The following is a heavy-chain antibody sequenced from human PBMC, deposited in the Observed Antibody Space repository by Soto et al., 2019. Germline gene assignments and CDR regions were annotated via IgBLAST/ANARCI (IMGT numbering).Heavy chain of an antibody. CDR3: ARPTAVGATVRYLFDY. J-gene: IGHJ4*01. CDR2: INPGGGST. V-gene: IGHV1-46*01. CDR1: GYNFTTYY. Sequence: ASVKVSCTASGYNFTTYYIHWVRQAPGQGLEWMGVINPGGGSTNYAQKFKGRLTMTADTSTSTVYMELSSLTSEETAVYYCARPTAVGATVRYLFDYWVQGTIVTVSA. D-gene: IGHD1-26*01.